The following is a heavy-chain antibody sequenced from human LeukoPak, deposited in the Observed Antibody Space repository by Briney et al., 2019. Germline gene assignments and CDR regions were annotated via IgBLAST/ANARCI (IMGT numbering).Heavy chain of an antibody. Sequence: GASVKVSCKTSGYTFTDYFINWIRQAPGQGLEWMGWINPNSGGTNYAQKFQGRVTMTRDTSISTAYMELSRLRSDDTAVYYCARDDYYGSGSYYTIDYWGQGTLVTVSS. CDR1: GYTFTDYF. J-gene: IGHJ4*02. CDR2: INPNSGGT. CDR3: ARDDYYGSGSYYTIDY. D-gene: IGHD3-10*01. V-gene: IGHV1-2*02.